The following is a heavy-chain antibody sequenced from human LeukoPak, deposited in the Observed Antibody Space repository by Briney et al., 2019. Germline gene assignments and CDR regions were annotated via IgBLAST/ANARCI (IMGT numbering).Heavy chain of an antibody. J-gene: IGHJ4*01. Sequence: GGSLRPSCAASGFTFSSYAMRWVRQAPGKELEWVSAISGSGDSTYYADSVKGRFTISRDNSKSTLFLEMDSLRVEDSAVYYCTKVMRGRANFGSGSSLDYWGQGTVVPVSP. V-gene: IGHV3-23*01. D-gene: IGHD3-10*01. CDR3: TKVMRGRANFGSGSSLDY. CDR1: GFTFSSYA. CDR2: ISGSGDST.